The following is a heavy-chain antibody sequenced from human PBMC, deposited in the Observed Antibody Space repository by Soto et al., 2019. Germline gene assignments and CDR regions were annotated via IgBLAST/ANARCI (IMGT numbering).Heavy chain of an antibody. J-gene: IGHJ6*03. CDR2: ISSSSSTI. CDR3: ARVLVDVYYYYYMDV. Sequence: GSLRLSCAASGFTFSSYSMNWVRQAPGKGLEWVSYISSSSSTIYYADSVKGRFTISRDNAKNSLYLQMNSLRDEDTAVYYCARVLVDVYYYYYMDVWGKGTTVTVSS. V-gene: IGHV3-48*02. CDR1: GFTFSSYS.